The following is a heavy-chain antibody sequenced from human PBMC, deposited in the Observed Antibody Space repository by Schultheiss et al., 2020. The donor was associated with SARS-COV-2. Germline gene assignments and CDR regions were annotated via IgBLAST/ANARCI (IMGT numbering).Heavy chain of an antibody. CDR2: IYYTGNT. CDR3: ARGDHSGYDFDY. J-gene: IGHJ4*02. CDR1: GDSISSSSYY. Sequence: SETLSLTCTVSGDSISSSSYYWGWIRQPPGKGLEWIGSIYYTGNTYYNPSLRSRVTISVDTSKNQLSLKVTSVTAADAAVYYCARGDHSGYDFDYWGQGTLVTVSS. V-gene: IGHV4-39*01. D-gene: IGHD5-12*01.